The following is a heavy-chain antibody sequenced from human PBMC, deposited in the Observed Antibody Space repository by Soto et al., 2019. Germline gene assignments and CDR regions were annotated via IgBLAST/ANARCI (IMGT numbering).Heavy chain of an antibody. J-gene: IGHJ6*02. Sequence: SVKVSCKASGYRFTSYGISWVRQAPGQGLDWMGWITTYNGNTKYAQDLQGRVTMTTDTSTSTAYMELRSLRSDDTAVYYCARFSGGVHNTYYLYYGMDVWGQGTKVTVYS. D-gene: IGHD2-15*01. CDR1: GYRFTSYG. CDR3: ARFSGGVHNTYYLYYGMDV. CDR2: ITTYNGNT. V-gene: IGHV1-18*04.